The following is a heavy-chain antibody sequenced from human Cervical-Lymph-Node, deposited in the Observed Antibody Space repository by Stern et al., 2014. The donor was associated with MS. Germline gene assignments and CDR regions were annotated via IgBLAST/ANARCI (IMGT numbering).Heavy chain of an antibody. CDR1: GYTFTSYD. CDR2: MNPISGNT. V-gene: IGHV1-8*01. J-gene: IGHJ6*02. Sequence: QVQLVQSGAEVKKPGASVKVSCKASGYTFTSYDINWVRQAPGQGLEWMGWMNPISGNTAHAKKFQGRVTMTRNTSISTAYMELSSLRSEDTAVYYCARMDCSSTSCYRVMRYYYYGMDVWGQGTTVTVSS. D-gene: IGHD2-2*02. CDR3: ARMDCSSTSCYRVMRYYYYGMDV.